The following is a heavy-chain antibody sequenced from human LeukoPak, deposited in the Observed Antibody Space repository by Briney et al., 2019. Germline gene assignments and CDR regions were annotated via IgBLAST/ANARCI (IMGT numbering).Heavy chain of an antibody. J-gene: IGHJ3*02. CDR3: ARDDSSSWEDAFDI. CDR2: IIPILGIA. CDR1: GGTFSSYT. V-gene: IGHV1-69*04. D-gene: IGHD6-13*01. Sequence: ASVKVSCKASGGTFSSYTISWVRQAPGQGLEWMGRIIPILGIANYAQKFQGRVTITVDKSTSTAYMELSSLRSEDTAVYYCARDDSSSWEDAFDIWGQGTMVTVSS.